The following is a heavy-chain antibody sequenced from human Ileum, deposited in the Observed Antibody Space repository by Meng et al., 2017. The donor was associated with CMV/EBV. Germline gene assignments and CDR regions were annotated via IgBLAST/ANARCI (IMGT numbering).Heavy chain of an antibody. CDR1: GFSLSTSGMR. CDR2: IDWDDGK. CDR3: SRDFGY. Sequence: SGPTLVKPTQTLILTCTFSGFSLSTSGMRVSWIRQSPGKALEWLARIDWDDGKFYSTSLKTRLTISKDTSKNQVVLIMTNVDPEDTGTYYCSRDFGYWGQGTLVTVSS. V-gene: IGHV2-70D*14. J-gene: IGHJ4*02.